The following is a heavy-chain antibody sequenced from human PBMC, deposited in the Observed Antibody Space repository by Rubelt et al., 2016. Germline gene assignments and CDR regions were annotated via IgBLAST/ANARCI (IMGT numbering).Heavy chain of an antibody. CDR2: ISGSGGST. Sequence: EVQILESGGGLVQPGGSLRLSCAASGFSFSSYTMNWVRQAPGKGLEWVSAISGSGGSTYYADSVKGRFTISRDNSKNTRYLQMNSLRAEDTAVYYCAKDSGTYLAGPDFWGQGTLVTVSS. V-gene: IGHV3-23*01. D-gene: IGHD1-26*01. CDR3: AKDSGTYLAGPDF. CDR1: GFSFSSYT. J-gene: IGHJ4*02.